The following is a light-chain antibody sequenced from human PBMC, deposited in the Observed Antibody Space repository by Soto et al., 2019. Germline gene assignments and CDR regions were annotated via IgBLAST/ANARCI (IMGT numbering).Light chain of an antibody. CDR1: QSVSSY. CDR3: QQRSKWPLT. Sequence: EFGLPHCPASVSLSLGERATLSCRASQSVSSYLAWYQQKPGQAPRLLIYDVSNSATGIPARFGGSGSGTDFTLTITSLEPEDFALYYCQQRSKWPLTFGGG. V-gene: IGKV3-11*01. CDR2: DVS. J-gene: IGKJ4*01.